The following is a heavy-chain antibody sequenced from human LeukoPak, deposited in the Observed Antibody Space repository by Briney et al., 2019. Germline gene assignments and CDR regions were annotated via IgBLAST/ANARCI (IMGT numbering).Heavy chain of an antibody. Sequence: GSLRLSCAASGFTFSSYSMNWVRQAPGKGLEWVSSISSSSSYIYYADSVKGRFTISRDNAKNSLYLQMNSLRAEDTAVYYCARWGGIAARPGGFLWGQGTLVTVSS. D-gene: IGHD6-6*01. V-gene: IGHV3-21*01. CDR1: GFTFSSYS. CDR2: ISSSSSYI. J-gene: IGHJ4*02. CDR3: ARWGGIAARPGGFL.